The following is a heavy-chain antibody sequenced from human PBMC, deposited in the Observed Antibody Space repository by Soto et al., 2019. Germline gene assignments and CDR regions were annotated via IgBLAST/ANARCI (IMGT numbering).Heavy chain of an antibody. D-gene: IGHD3-10*01. Sequence: QVQLVQSGAEVKKPGASVKVSCKASGYTFTSYGISWVRQAPGQGLEWMGWISAYNGNTNYAQKLQGRVTMTTDTSTSTAYMELRSLRSDDTAVYYWARDPSMVRGVIDYYYYGMDVWGQGTTFTVSS. J-gene: IGHJ6*02. CDR1: GYTFTSYG. V-gene: IGHV1-18*04. CDR3: ARDPSMVRGVIDYYYYGMDV. CDR2: ISAYNGNT.